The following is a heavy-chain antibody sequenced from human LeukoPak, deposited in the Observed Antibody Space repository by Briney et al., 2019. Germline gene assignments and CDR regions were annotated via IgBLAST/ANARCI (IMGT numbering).Heavy chain of an antibody. CDR1: GGTFSSYA. Sequence: ASVKVSCKASGGTFSSYAISCVRQAPGQGLEWMGRIIPILGIANYAQKFQGRVTITADKSTSTAYMELSSLRSEDTAVYYCATLYYYGSGSYIFDYWGQGTLVTVSS. J-gene: IGHJ4*02. CDR3: ATLYYYGSGSYIFDY. D-gene: IGHD3-10*01. CDR2: IIPILGIA. V-gene: IGHV1-69*04.